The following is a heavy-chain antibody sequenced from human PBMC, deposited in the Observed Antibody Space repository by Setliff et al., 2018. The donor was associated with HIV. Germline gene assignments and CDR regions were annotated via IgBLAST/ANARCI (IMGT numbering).Heavy chain of an antibody. CDR3: ARGDDSSGYYYGMDV. Sequence: GESLKISCKGSGYSFSSYWIGWVRQMPGKGLEWMGIIYPGDSDTRYSPSFQGQVTISADKSISTAYLQCSSLRAEDTAVYYCARGDDSSGYYYGMDVWGQGTTVTVSS. J-gene: IGHJ6*02. CDR2: IYPGDSDT. V-gene: IGHV5-51*01. CDR1: GYSFSSYW. D-gene: IGHD3-22*01.